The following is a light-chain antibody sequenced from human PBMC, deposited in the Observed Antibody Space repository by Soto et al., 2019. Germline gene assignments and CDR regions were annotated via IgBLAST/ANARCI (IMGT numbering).Light chain of an antibody. V-gene: IGKV3-20*01. CDR1: QSLSSSH. J-gene: IGKJ1*01. CDR2: DAS. Sequence: IVLTQSPGTLSLSPGERASLSCRASQSLSSSHLIWYQQKPGQAPRLLIYDASSRATGIPDRFSGGGSGTDFTLTISRLEPEDFAVYYCQHYGSSRTFGQGTNVEIK. CDR3: QHYGSSRT.